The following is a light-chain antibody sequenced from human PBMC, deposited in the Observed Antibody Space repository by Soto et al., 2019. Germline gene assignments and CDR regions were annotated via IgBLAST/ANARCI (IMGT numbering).Light chain of an antibody. J-gene: IGKJ4*01. V-gene: IGKV3-20*01. CDR1: QTMRSSH. CDR2: GAS. Sequence: EIVLTQSPGTLSLSPWERATLSCRASQTMRSSHLAWYQQKPGQAPRLLIYGASTRTFDVPDRFSGSGSGTDFTLTVNSLQSEDIAVYYCQQYHNWPVTFGGGTKVDI. CDR3: QQYHNWPVT.